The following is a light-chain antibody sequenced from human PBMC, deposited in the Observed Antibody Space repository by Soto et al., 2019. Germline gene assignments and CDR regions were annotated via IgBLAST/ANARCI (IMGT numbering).Light chain of an antibody. Sequence: EIVLTQSPATLSLSPGERATLSCRASQSVSSYLAWYQQKPGQAPRLLIYDASTRATGIPARFSGSGSGTDFTLTISSLVPDDFAVYYCQQRSNWLTFGGGTKVEIK. J-gene: IGKJ4*01. V-gene: IGKV3-11*01. CDR2: DAS. CDR1: QSVSSY. CDR3: QQRSNWLT.